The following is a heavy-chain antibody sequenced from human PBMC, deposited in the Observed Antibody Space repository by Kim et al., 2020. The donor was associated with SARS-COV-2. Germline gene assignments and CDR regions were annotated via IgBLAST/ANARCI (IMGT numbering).Heavy chain of an antibody. CDR3: ARATVKFGFWGDSPRGDMDV. Sequence: GGSLRLSCAASGFAFSSYEMNWVRQAPGKGLEWVSDITNSGSNRYYAASVKGRFTISRDNAKNSLYLQMNTLRAEDTGVYYCARATVKFGFWGDSPRGDMDVWGQATTVIVSS. D-gene: IGHD3-3*01. J-gene: IGHJ6*02. V-gene: IGHV3-48*03. CDR1: GFAFSSYE. CDR2: ITNSGSNR.